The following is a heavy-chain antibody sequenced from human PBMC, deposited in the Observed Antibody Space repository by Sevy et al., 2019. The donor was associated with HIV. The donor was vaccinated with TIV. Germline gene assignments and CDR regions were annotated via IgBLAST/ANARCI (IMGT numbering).Heavy chain of an antibody. J-gene: IGHJ2*01. Sequence: ASVKVSCKVSGYTLTELSMHWVRQAPGKGLEWMGGFDPEDGETIYSQKFQGRVTMTEDTSTDTAYMELSSLRSEDTAVYYCAVTIFGVVGGYFDLWGRGTLVTVSS. D-gene: IGHD3-3*01. CDR1: GYTLTELS. CDR3: AVTIFGVVGGYFDL. CDR2: FDPEDGET. V-gene: IGHV1-24*01.